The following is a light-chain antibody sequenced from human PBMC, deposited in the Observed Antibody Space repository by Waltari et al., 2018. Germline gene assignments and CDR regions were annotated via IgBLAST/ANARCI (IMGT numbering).Light chain of an antibody. J-gene: IGKJ2*01. V-gene: IGKV4-1*01. Sequence: DIVMTQSPDALAVSLGERATVNCKSSQSVLYSSNNKNYLAWYHQKAGQPPKLLIAGASTRESGVTDRFSGSGSGTNFTLTISSLQAEDVAVYYCQQYYNTPYTFGQGTKLEIK. CDR3: QQYYNTPYT. CDR2: GAS. CDR1: QSVLYSSNNKNY.